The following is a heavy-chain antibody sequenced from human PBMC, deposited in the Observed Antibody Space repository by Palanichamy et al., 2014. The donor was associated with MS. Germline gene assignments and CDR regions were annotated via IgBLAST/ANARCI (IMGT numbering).Heavy chain of an antibody. J-gene: IGHJ4*02. CDR2: FNPKSGDT. V-gene: IGHV1-2*02. CDR3: ARATNDIPVAGTDH. D-gene: IGHD6-19*01. Sequence: QVQLVQSGAEVKKPGASVKVSCKASGYTFTDYYIHWVRQAPGQGLEWMGWFNPKSGDTNYGQKFQGRVTVTRDTSISTAYLELSRLRSDDTAVYYCARATNDIPVAGTDHWGQGTLVTVSS. CDR1: GYTFTDYY.